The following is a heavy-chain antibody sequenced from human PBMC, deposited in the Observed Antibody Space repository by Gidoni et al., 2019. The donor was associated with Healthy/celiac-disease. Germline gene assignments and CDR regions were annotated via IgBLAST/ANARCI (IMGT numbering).Heavy chain of an antibody. V-gene: IGHV3-30*02. CDR3: AKDLGDTPD. CDR1: GFTFSSYG. CDR2: IRYDGSNK. Sequence: QVQLVESGGGVVQPGGSLRLSCAASGFTFSSYGMHWVRQAPGKGLEWVAFIRYDGSNKYYADSVKGRFTISRDNSKNTLYLQMNSLRAEDTAVYYCAKDLGDTPDWGQGTLVTVSS. J-gene: IGHJ4*02.